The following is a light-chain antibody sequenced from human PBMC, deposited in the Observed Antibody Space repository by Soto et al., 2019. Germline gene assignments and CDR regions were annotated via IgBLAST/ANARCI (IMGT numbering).Light chain of an antibody. CDR3: QHYGRSPET. CDR1: QSVSNNY. J-gene: IGKJ1*01. CDR2: GAS. V-gene: IGKV3-20*01. Sequence: ELVLTQSPGTLSLSPGDSATLSCRASQSVSNNYLAWYQQKPGQAPRLIIYGASSRATGIPDRFSVSWSGTDGTLTISRLEPEDGAVYDGQHYGRSPETFGQGTKVDIK.